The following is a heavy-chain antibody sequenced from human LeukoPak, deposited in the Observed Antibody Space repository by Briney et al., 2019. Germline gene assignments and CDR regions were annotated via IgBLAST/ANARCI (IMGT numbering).Heavy chain of an antibody. CDR3: ARGSVVITADAFDI. CDR2: ISAYNGNT. Sequence: RASVKVSCKASGYTFTSYGISWVRQAPGQGLEWMGWISAYNGNTNYAQKLQGRVTMTTDSSTSTAYMELRSLRSDDTAVYYCARGSVVITADAFDIWGQGTMVTVSS. J-gene: IGHJ3*02. V-gene: IGHV1-18*01. D-gene: IGHD3-22*01. CDR1: GYTFTSYG.